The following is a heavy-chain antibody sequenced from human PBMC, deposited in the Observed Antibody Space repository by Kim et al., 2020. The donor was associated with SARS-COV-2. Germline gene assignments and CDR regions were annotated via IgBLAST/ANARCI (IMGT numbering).Heavy chain of an antibody. J-gene: IGHJ4*02. CDR3: ASINFGSAWSFDY. CDR1: GFTFSSYW. CDR2: IKQDGSEK. V-gene: IGHV3-7*01. Sequence: GGSLRLSCAASGFTFSSYWMSWVRQAPGKGLEWVANIKQDGSEKYYVDSVKGRFTISRDNAKNSLFLQMNSLRAEDTAVYYCASINFGSAWSFDYWGQGILVTVSS. D-gene: IGHD6-19*01.